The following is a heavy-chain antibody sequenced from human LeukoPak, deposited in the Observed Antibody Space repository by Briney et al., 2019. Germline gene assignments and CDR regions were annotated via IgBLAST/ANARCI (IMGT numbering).Heavy chain of an antibody. CDR3: ARGIASSRSVAIDL. V-gene: IGHV3-74*01. Sequence: GGSLRLSCAASDFTFSSHWMYWARQAPGKGLVWVARLSGDGGTTRHADSVKGRFTISRDNAKNTLYLQMNSLGVEDTALYYCARGIASSRSVAIDLWGQGTLVAVSS. CDR1: DFTFSSHW. CDR2: LSGDGGTT. J-gene: IGHJ4*02. D-gene: IGHD6-13*01.